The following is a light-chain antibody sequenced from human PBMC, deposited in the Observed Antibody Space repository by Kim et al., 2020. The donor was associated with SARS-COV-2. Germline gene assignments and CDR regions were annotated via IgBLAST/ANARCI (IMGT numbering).Light chain of an antibody. J-gene: IGKJ1*01. CDR1: QSLVYSDGNTY. CDR2: KVS. V-gene: IGKV2-30*01. CDR3: MQGTHWPPT. Sequence: PASISCRSSQSLVYSDGNTYLTWFHQRQGQSPRRLVYKVSSRDAGVPDRFSGSGSGTDFTLKISRVEAEDVGFYYCMQGTHWPPTFGQGTKVDIK.